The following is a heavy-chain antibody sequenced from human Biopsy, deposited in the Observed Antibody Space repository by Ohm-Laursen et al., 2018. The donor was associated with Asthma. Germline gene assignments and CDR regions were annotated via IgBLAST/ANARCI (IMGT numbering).Heavy chain of an antibody. CDR3: ARTYYDFLTGQVNDVFAI. J-gene: IGHJ3*02. CDR1: GYTFINYA. D-gene: IGHD3-9*01. V-gene: IGHV1-3*01. CDR2: INAGNGNT. Sequence: ASVKVSCKASGYTFINYAIHWVRQAPGQRLEWMGWINAGNGNTKYSQKFQGRVTITRDTSESTAYMDLSSLRSEDTAVYYCARTYYDFLTGQVNDVFAIWGQGTMVTVSS.